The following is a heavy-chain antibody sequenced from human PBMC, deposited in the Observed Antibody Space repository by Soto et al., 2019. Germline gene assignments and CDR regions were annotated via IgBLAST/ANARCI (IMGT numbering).Heavy chain of an antibody. CDR3: ASRECSGGSCRYYVDY. Sequence: QVQLQESGPGLVKPSGTLSLTCAVSSGSISSSNWWSWVRQPPGKGLEWIGEIYHRGSTNYNPSLKIRVTMSVEKAKNQFSLKLSSVTAADTAVYYCASRECSGGSCRYYVDYWGQGTLVTVSS. V-gene: IGHV4-4*02. J-gene: IGHJ4*02. CDR2: IYHRGST. D-gene: IGHD2-15*01. CDR1: SGSISSSNW.